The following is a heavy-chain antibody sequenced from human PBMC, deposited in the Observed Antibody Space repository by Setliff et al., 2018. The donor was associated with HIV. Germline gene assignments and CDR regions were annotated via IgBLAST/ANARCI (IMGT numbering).Heavy chain of an antibody. CDR3: ARVPVMATTTYWYFDL. CDR2: ISRGGRTK. V-gene: IGHV3-11*04. J-gene: IGHJ2*01. CDR1: GFTFSDYY. Sequence: LRLSCAASGFTFSDYYMSWIRQAPGKGLEWISYISRGGRTKYYADSVKGRFTISRDNAKNSPYLQMNSLRAEDTTIYYCARVPVMATTTYWYFDLWGRGTLVTVSS. D-gene: IGHD1-1*01.